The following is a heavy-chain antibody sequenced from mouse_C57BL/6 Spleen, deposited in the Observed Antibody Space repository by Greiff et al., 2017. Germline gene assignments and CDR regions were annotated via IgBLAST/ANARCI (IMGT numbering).Heavy chain of an antibody. CDR3: ARKVLRPLYAMDY. CDR1: GYAFSSYW. V-gene: IGHV1-82*01. J-gene: IGHJ4*01. D-gene: IGHD1-2*01. CDR2: IYPGDGDT. Sequence: VQLQESGPELVKPGASGKISCKASGYAFSSYWMNWVKQRPGKGLEWIGRIYPGDGDTNYNGKFKGKATLTADKSSSTAYMQLSILTSADSAVYFCARKVLRPLYAMDYWGQGTSVTVSS.